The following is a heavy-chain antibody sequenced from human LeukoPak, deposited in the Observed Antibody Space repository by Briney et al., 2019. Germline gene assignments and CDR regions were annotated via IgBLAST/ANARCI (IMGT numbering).Heavy chain of an antibody. CDR1: GGTFSSYA. V-gene: IGHV1-69*06. CDR2: IIPIFGTA. D-gene: IGHD6-13*01. J-gene: IGHJ4*02. CDR3: AREGVYSSSPAPFDY. Sequence: SVKVSCKASGGTFSSYAISWVRQAPGQGLEWMGGIIPIFGTANYAQKFRGRVTITADKSTRTAYMELSSLRSEDTAVYYCAREGVYSSSPAPFDYWGQGTLVTVSS.